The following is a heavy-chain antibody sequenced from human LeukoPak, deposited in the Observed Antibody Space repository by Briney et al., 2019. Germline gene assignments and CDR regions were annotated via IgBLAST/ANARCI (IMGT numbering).Heavy chain of an antibody. CDR2: IRYDGSNK. J-gene: IGHJ4*02. D-gene: IGHD3-10*01. V-gene: IGHV3-30*02. Sequence: GGSLRLSCAASGFTFSSYGMHWVRQAPGKGLEWVAFIRYDGSNKYYADSVKGRFTISRDNSKNTLYLQMNSLRAEETAVYYCAKDPGLLWFGEYYFDYWGQGTLVTVSS. CDR3: AKDPGLLWFGEYYFDY. CDR1: GFTFSSYG.